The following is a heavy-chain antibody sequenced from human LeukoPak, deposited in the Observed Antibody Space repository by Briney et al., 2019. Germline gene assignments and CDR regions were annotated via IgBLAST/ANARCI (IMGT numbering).Heavy chain of an antibody. Sequence: SETLSLTCTVSGGSISSYYWSWIRQPPGKGLEWIGYIYYSGSTNYNPSFKSRVTISVDTSEIQFSLRLNSVTAADTAVYYCARGYIGRGNYDYYYMDVWGKGTTVTVSS. D-gene: IGHD3-16*01. CDR1: GGSISSYY. CDR3: ARGYIGRGNYDYYYMDV. V-gene: IGHV4-59*01. CDR2: IYYSGST. J-gene: IGHJ6*03.